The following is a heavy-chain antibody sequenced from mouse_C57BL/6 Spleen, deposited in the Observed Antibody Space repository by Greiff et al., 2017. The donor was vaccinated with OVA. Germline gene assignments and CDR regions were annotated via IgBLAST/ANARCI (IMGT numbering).Heavy chain of an antibody. V-gene: IGHV2-2*01. J-gene: IGHJ3*01. CDR2: IWSGGST. CDR3: ARMGEVAY. Sequence: VKVVESGPGLVQPSQSLSITCTVSGFSFTSYGVHWVRQSPGKGLEWLGVIWSGGSTDYNAAFISRLSISKDNSKSQVFFKMNSLQADDTAIYYCARMGEVAYWGQGTLVTVSA. CDR1: GFSFTSYG. D-gene: IGHD2-13*01.